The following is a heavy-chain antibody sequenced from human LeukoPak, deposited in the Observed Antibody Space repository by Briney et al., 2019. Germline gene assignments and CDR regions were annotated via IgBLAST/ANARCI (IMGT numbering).Heavy chain of an antibody. V-gene: IGHV3-21*01. CDR2: ISSRSSFI. D-gene: IGHD1-26*01. CDR3: ARDPTPFESSGTYFAR. J-gene: IGHJ4*02. CDR1: GFTFSSYN. Sequence: GGSLRLSCAASGFTFSSYNMVWVHQAPGKGLEWVSSISSRSSFISYADSVMGRFTVSRDNAKNSLYLEMNNLRAEDTAVYYCARDPTPFESSGTYFARWGQGTLVTVSS.